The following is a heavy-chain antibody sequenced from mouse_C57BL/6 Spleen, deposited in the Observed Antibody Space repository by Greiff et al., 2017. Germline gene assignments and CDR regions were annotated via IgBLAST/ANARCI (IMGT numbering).Heavy chain of an antibody. V-gene: IGHV1-72*01. CDR3: ARDPIDYGAYYAMDY. D-gene: IGHD1-1*02. CDR2: IDPNSGGT. CDR1: GYTFTSYW. Sequence: VQLQQPGAELVKPGASVKLSCKASGYTFTSYWMHWVKQRPGRGLEWIGRIDPNSGGTKYNQKFKSKATLTVDKSSSAASMQLSSLTSEDSADYDVARDPIDYGAYYAMDYWGQGTSVTVSS. J-gene: IGHJ4*01.